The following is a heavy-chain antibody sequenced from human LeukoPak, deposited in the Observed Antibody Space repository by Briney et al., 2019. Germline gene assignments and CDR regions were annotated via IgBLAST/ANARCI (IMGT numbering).Heavy chain of an antibody. V-gene: IGHV3-7*01. D-gene: IGHD2-2*02. CDR2: IKQDGSEK. Sequence: GGSLRLSCAASGFTFSSYWMSWVRQAPGKGLEWVANIKQDGSEKYYVDSVKGRVTISRDNAKNSLYLQMNSLRAEDTAVYYCARFPSPYCSSTSCYILGFDYWGQGTLVTVSS. CDR1: GFTFSSYW. J-gene: IGHJ4*02. CDR3: ARFPSPYCSSTSCYILGFDY.